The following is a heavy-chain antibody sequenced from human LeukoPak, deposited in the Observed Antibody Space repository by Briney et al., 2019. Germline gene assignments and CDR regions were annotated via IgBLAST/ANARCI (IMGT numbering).Heavy chain of an antibody. D-gene: IGHD1-26*01. Sequence: AGGSLRLSCAASGFTFSSYWMHWVRQPPGKGLVWVSRINNDGSSTNYADSVKGRFTISRDNAKNTLYLQMDSLRAEDTAVYYCARGGARPGDFDYWGQGTLVTVSS. CDR1: GFTFSSYW. V-gene: IGHV3-74*01. J-gene: IGHJ4*02. CDR3: ARGGARPGDFDY. CDR2: INNDGSST.